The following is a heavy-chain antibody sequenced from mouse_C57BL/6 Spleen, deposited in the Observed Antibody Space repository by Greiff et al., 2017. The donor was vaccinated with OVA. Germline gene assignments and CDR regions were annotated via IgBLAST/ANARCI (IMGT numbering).Heavy chain of an antibody. CDR2: IDPSDSYT. CDR3: ARRYYGSSQQTWYFDV. CDR1: GYTFTSYW. J-gene: IGHJ1*03. V-gene: IGHV1-69*01. D-gene: IGHD1-1*01. Sequence: VQLQQPGAELVMPGASVKLSCKASGYTFTSYWMHWVKQRPGQALEWIGEIDPSDSYTNYNQKFKGNSTLTVHKSSSTAYMQLSSLTSEDAAVYYCARRYYGSSQQTWYFDVWGTGTTVTVSS.